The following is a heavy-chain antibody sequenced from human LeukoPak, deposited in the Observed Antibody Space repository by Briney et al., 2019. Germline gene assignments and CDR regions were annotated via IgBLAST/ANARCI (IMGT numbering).Heavy chain of an antibody. V-gene: IGHV4-59*01. J-gene: IGHJ4*02. CDR3: ARGYSSSWNYFDY. CDR2: ISDIGST. D-gene: IGHD6-13*01. Sequence: SETLSLTCTVSGGSISSYYWSWIRQPPGKGLEWIGYISDIGSTNYNPSLKSRVTISIDTSKNQFSLKLSSVTAADTAVYYCARGYSSSWNYFDYWGQGTLVTVSS. CDR1: GGSISSYY.